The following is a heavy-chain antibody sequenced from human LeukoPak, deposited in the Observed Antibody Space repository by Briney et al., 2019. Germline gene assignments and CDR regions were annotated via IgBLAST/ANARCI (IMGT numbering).Heavy chain of an antibody. CDR1: GYTFTSYD. D-gene: IGHD2-2*02. V-gene: IGHV1-8*01. J-gene: IGHJ6*02. CDR3: ARGEIVVVPAAITDYYYGMDV. CDR2: MNPNSGNT. Sequence: ASVKVSCKASGYTFTSYDINWARQATGQGLEWMGWMNPNSGNTGYAQKFQGRVTMTRNTSISTAYMELSSLRSEDTAVYYCARGEIVVVPAAITDYYYGMDVWGQGTTVTVSS.